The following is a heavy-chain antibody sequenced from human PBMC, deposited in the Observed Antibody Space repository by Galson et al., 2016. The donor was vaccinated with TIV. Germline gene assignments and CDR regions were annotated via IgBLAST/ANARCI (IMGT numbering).Heavy chain of an antibody. Sequence: QSGAEVTKPGESLRISCKGSGYRFTSFSITWVRLMPGKGLEWMGVIYPEDSDTRYSPSFQGQVTISADKSIRTAYLQWSSLKASDTAIYYCAKIGYCYSTTDCYAYDAFHIWGQGTMVSVSS. D-gene: IGHD2-2*03. CDR3: AKIGYCYSTTDCYAYDAFHI. J-gene: IGHJ3*02. CDR1: GYRFTSFS. CDR2: IYPEDSDT. V-gene: IGHV5-51*01.